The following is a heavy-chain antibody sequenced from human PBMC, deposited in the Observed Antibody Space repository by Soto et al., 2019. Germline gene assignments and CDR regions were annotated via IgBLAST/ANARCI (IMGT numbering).Heavy chain of an antibody. CDR3: AKASMVRGIITIFDY. D-gene: IGHD3-10*01. J-gene: IGHJ4*02. Sequence: PGGSLRLSCAASGFTFSSYAISWVRQAPGKGLEWVSLINNSGGSTYYTDSVKGRFTISRDNSKNTLYLQMNSLRAEDTAVYYCAKASMVRGIITIFDYWGQGTLVTVSS. CDR2: INNSGGST. V-gene: IGHV3-23*01. CDR1: GFTFSSYA.